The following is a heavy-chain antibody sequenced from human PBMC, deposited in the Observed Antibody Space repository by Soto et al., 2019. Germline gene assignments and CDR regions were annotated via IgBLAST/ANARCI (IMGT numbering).Heavy chain of an antibody. D-gene: IGHD6-19*01. Sequence: ASVKVSCKASGYTFTSYYMHWVRQAPGQGLEWMGIINPSGGSTSYAQKFQGRVTMTRDTSTSTVYMELSSLRSEDTAVYYCARGSGSRSGLKRGWFDPWGQGTQVTVS. V-gene: IGHV1-46*01. J-gene: IGHJ5*02. CDR1: GYTFTSYY. CDR2: INPSGGST. CDR3: ARGSGSRSGLKRGWFDP.